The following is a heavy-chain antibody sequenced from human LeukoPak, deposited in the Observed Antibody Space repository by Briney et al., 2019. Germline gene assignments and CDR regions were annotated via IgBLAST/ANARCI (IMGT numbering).Heavy chain of an antibody. CDR3: ASPHYDSSGYYH. J-gene: IGHJ5*02. CDR2: INPNSGGT. CDR1: GYTFTGYY. D-gene: IGHD3-22*01. Sequence: ASVKVPCKASGYTFTGYYMHWVRQAPGQGLEWMGWINPNSGGTNYAQKFQGRVTMTRDTSISTAYMELSRLRSDDTAVYYCASPHYDSSGYYHWGQGTLVTVSS. V-gene: IGHV1-2*02.